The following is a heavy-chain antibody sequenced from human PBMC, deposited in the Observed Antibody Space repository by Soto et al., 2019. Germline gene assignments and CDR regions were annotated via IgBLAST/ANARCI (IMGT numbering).Heavy chain of an antibody. J-gene: IGHJ4*02. D-gene: IGHD3-16*01. CDR1: GFAFSSYC. CDR3: ASDQFVWDSRHFGGVAH. Sequence: EVQLEESGGGLVQPGGSLRISCAASGFAFSSYCMYWVRQAPGKGLVWVSRINSDGSFTSYADSVKGRFTLSRDNAKNTLYLQMSSLRAEDTAVYYCASDQFVWDSRHFGGVAHWGQGTLGTVSS. V-gene: IGHV3-74*01. CDR2: INSDGSFT.